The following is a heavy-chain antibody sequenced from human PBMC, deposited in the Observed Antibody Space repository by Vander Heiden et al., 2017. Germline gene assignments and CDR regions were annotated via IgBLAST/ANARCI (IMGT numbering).Heavy chain of an antibody. CDR1: EFTFGRYA. V-gene: IGHV3-23*01. D-gene: IGHD6-13*01. J-gene: IGHJ4*02. CDR3: AVAASRE. CDR2: ISGSGGST. Sequence: EVQLLESGAGSVQPGGSLSISCAASEFTFGRYAMRWLLQAAGKGLEWVSAISGSGGSTYYADSVKGRFTISRDNSKNTLYLQRNSLRAEDTAVYYCAVAASREWGQGTLVTVSS.